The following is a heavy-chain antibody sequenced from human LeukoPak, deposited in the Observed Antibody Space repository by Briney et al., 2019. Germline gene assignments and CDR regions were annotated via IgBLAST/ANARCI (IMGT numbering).Heavy chain of an antibody. CDR3: ARAGDPTRAPNERPLDY. J-gene: IGHJ4*02. CDR2: IYTSGST. CDR1: GGSISSYY. D-gene: IGHD1-1*01. V-gene: IGHV4-4*07. Sequence: DPSETLSLTCTVSGGSISSYYWSWIRQPAGKGLEWIGRIYTSGSTNYNPSLKSRVTMSVDTSKNQFSLKLSSVTAADAAVYYCARAGDPTRAPNERPLDYWGQGTLVTVSS.